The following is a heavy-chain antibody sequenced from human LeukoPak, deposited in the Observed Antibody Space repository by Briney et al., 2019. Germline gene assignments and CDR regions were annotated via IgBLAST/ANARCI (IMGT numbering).Heavy chain of an antibody. CDR3: ARDSPYYGVEH. V-gene: IGHV1-2*02. CDR2: INPNGGGT. Sequence: ASVKVSYKTSGYTFTDYYLHWVRQAPGQGLEWMGWINPNGGGTHYAQKFQGRVTMTRDTSISTAYIDVSRLRSDDTAVYFCARDSPYYGVEHWVQGTVVTVSS. D-gene: IGHD4-17*01. J-gene: IGHJ5*02. CDR1: GYTFTDYY.